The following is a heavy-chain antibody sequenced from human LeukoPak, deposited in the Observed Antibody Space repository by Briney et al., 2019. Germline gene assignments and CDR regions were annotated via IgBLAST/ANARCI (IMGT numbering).Heavy chain of an antibody. D-gene: IGHD6-13*01. CDR2: IFHGGNT. V-gene: IGHV4-4*02. J-gene: IGHJ4*02. CDR1: GGSISSNNW. CDR3: ARSSSSWGTHFDY. Sequence: PSETLSLTCAVSGGSISSNNWWSWVRQPPGKGLEWIGEIFHGGNTNYNPSLKSRVTISVDTSKNQFSLKLSSVTAADTAVYYCARSSSSWGTHFDYWGQGTLVTVSS.